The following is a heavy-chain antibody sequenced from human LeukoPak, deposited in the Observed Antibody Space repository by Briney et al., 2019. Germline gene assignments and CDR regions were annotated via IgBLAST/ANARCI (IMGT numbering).Heavy chain of an antibody. CDR1: GFTFSDYY. J-gene: IGHJ4*02. D-gene: IGHD3-22*01. CDR2: ISSSGSTI. V-gene: IGHV3-11*01. Sequence: GGSLRLSCAASGFTFSDYYMSWIRQAPGKGLEWVSYISSSGSTIYYADSVKGRFTISRDNGKNSLYLQMNSLRAEDTAVYYCARDIYDSSGYVDYWGQGTLVTVSS. CDR3: ARDIYDSSGYVDY.